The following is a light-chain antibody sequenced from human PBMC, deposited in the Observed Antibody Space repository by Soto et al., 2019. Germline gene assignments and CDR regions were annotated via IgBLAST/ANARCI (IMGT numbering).Light chain of an antibody. CDR3: QKQNGAPCF. CDR1: QGINHY. CDR2: ATS. V-gene: IGKV1-27*01. J-gene: IGKJ1*01. Sequence: DIQMTQSPSSLSASVGDRVTITCRASQGINHYLAWFQQKPGKVPKLLIYATSTLQSGVPSRFSCSEFGTDFPLTIRSLQLEDGETDYGQKQNGAPCFFGHGNKVEIK.